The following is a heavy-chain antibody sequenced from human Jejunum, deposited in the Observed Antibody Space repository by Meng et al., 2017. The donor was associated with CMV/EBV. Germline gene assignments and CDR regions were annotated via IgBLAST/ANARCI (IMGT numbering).Heavy chain of an antibody. J-gene: IGHJ4*02. CDR3: ARGSIFVSFDS. CDR1: GGSNGSGDYY. D-gene: IGHD3-3*01. Sequence: GQRQVSGPGLVKPSQTLSVTCSVSGGSNGSGDYYWSWIRQPPGKGLEWIGYIHDTGSTYYNPSLKSRVDISLGTSRNHFSLTLSSVTAEDTAVYFCARGSIFVSFDSWGQGTLVTVSS. CDR2: IHDTGST. V-gene: IGHV4-30-4*08.